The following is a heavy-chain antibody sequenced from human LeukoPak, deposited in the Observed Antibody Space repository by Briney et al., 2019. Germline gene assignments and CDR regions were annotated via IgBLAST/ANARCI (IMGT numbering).Heavy chain of an antibody. CDR3: ARYDVGWYYFDY. CDR2: INHSGST. J-gene: IGHJ4*02. D-gene: IGHD6-19*01. Sequence: SETLSLTCAVYGGSFSDYYWSWIRQPPGKGLEWIGQINHSGSTNYNPSLKSRVTISVDKSKNQFSLKLSSVTAADTAVYYCARYDVGWYYFDYWGQGTLVTVSS. CDR1: GGSFSDYY. V-gene: IGHV4-34*01.